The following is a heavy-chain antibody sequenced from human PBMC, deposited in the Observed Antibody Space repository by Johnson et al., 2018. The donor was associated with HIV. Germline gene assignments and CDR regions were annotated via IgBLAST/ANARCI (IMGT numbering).Heavy chain of an antibody. D-gene: IGHD5-18*01. V-gene: IGHV3-20*04. CDR2: ISWNSGSI. CDR3: AKGERGYSNAFDI. J-gene: IGHJ3*02. CDR1: GFTFDDYG. Sequence: EQLVESGGGVVRPGGSLRLSCAASGFTFDDYGMSWVRQAPGKGLEWVSGISWNSGSIGYADSVKGRFTISRDNAKNSLYLQMNSLRAEDTAVYYCAKGERGYSNAFDIWGQGTMVTVSS.